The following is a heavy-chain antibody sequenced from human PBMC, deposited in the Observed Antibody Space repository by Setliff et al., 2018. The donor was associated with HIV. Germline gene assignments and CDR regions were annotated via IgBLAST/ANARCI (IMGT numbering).Heavy chain of an antibody. CDR2: IVVGSGNT. J-gene: IGHJ4*02. CDR1: GFTFTSSA. D-gene: IGHD5-12*01. V-gene: IGHV1-58*02. CDR3: AALDIVATRASYYFDY. Sequence: SVKVXXXASGFTFTSSAMQWVRQARGQRLEWIGWIVVGSGNTNYAQKFQERVTITRDTSTSTAYMELSSLRSEDTAVYYCAALDIVATRASYYFDYWGQGTLVTVSS.